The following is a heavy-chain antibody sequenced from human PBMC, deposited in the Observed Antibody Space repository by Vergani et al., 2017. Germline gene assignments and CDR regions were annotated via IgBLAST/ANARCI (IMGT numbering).Heavy chain of an antibody. V-gene: IGHV1-46*03. Sequence: QVQLVQSGAEVKKPGASVKVSCKASVYTFTSYYMHWVRQAPGQGLEWMGIINPSGGSTSYAQKFQGRVTMTRDTSTSTVYMEMSSLRSEDTAVYYCARHGRKIGAFDYWGQGTLVTVSS. D-gene: IGHD2/OR15-2a*01. CDR2: INPSGGST. CDR1: VYTFTSYY. CDR3: ARHGRKIGAFDY. J-gene: IGHJ4*02.